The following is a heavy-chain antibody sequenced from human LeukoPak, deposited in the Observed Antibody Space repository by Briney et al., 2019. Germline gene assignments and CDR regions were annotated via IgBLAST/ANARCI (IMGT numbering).Heavy chain of an antibody. D-gene: IGHD1-26*01. J-gene: IGHJ4*02. V-gene: IGHV1-2*02. CDR1: GYTXTGYY. CDR3: ARGGLSGSYYVDY. CDR2: INPNSGDT. Sequence: GASVKVSCKASGYTXTGYYMHGVRQAPGQGLEWMGWINPNSGDTHYAQKFQGRVTMTGDTSISTAYMELSRLRSDDTAVYYCARGGLSGSYYVDYWGQGTLVTVSS.